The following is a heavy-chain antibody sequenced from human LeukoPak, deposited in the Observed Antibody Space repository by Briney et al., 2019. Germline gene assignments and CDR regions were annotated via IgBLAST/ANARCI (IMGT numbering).Heavy chain of an antibody. V-gene: IGHV3-66*01. CDR1: GGSISSSSYY. D-gene: IGHD3-3*01. J-gene: IGHJ4*02. Sequence: TSETLSLTCTVSGGSISSSSYYMSWVRQAPGKGLEWVSVIYSGGSTYYADSVKGRFTISRDNSKNTLYLQMNSLRAEDTAVYYCARESHYDFWSGYYEGCYFDYWGQGTLVTVSS. CDR3: ARESHYDFWSGYYEGCYFDY. CDR2: IYSGGST.